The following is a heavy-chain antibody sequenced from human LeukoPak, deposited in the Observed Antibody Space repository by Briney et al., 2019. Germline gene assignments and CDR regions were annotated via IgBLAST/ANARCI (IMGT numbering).Heavy chain of an antibody. J-gene: IGHJ3*02. CDR2: ISSSGSTI. D-gene: IGHD3-9*01. CDR1: GFTFSSYE. Sequence: GGSLRLSCAASGFTFSSYEMNWVRQAPGKGLEWVSYISSSGSTIHYADSVKGRFTISRDNAKNSLYLQMNSLRAEDTAVYYCAGDLDPSRAFDIWGQGTMVTVSS. CDR3: AGDLDPSRAFDI. V-gene: IGHV3-48*03.